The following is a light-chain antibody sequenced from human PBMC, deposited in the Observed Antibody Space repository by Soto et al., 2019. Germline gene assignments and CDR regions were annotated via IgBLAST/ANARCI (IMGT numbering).Light chain of an antibody. J-gene: IGLJ1*01. V-gene: IGLV2-14*01. Sequence: QSVLTQPASVSGSPGQSITIPCTGTSGDIGSYNRVSWYQQHPGKAPKLIIYEVTDRPSGVSNRFSGSKSGNTASLTISGLQAEDEAEYYCSSYTNINKRACVFGTGTKVTVX. CDR2: EVT. CDR1: SGDIGSYNR. CDR3: SSYTNINKRACV.